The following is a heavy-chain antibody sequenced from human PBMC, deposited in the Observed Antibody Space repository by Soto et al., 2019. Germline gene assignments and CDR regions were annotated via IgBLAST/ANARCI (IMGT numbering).Heavy chain of an antibody. CDR2: ISYDGSNK. CDR3: ASVGELFAFDI. Sequence: GGSLRLSCAASGFTFSSYGMHWVRQAPGKGLEWVAVISYDGSNKYYADSVKGRFTISRDNSKNTLYLQMNSLRAEDTAVYYCASVGELFAFDIWGQGTMVTVSS. CDR1: GFTFSSYG. J-gene: IGHJ3*02. D-gene: IGHD3-10*01. V-gene: IGHV3-30*03.